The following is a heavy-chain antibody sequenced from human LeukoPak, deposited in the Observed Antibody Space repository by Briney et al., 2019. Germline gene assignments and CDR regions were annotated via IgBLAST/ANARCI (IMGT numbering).Heavy chain of an antibody. CDR3: AKATIIVVPAASFDY. J-gene: IGHJ4*02. CDR1: GFTFIKYA. CDR2: ISGSGCST. Sequence: GGSLRLSCAASGFTFIKYAMSWVRPAPGKGVDGVSVISGSGCSTYYADSVKGRFTISRDNSKNTLYLQMNSLRADDTAIYHCAKATIIVVPAASFDYWGQGTLVTVSS. V-gene: IGHV3-23*01. D-gene: IGHD2-2*01.